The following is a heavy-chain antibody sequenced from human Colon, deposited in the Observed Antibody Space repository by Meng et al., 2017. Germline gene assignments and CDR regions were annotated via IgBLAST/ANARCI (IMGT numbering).Heavy chain of an antibody. CDR2: INPSGGST. CDR1: GYTFTSYY. D-gene: IGHD6-13*01. Sequence: ASVKVSCKASGYTFTSYYMHWVRQAPGQGLEWMGIINPSGGSTSYAQKFQGRVTMTRDTSTSTVYMELSSLRSEDTAVYYCARDSHLRSSWVRLGFDYWGQGKLVNGAS. V-gene: IGHV1-46*01. CDR3: ARDSHLRSSWVRLGFDY. J-gene: IGHJ4*02.